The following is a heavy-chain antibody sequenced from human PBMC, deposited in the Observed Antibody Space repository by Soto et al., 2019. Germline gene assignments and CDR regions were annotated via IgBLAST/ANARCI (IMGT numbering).Heavy chain of an antibody. V-gene: IGHV4-34*01. CDR1: GGSFSGYY. D-gene: IGHD5-12*01. J-gene: IGHJ4*02. Sequence: SETLSLTCAVYGGSFSGYYWSWIRQPPGKGLEWIGEINHSGSTNYNPSLKSRVTISVDTSKNQFSLKLSSVTAADTAVYYCARGLGIVATIYYFDYWGQGTLVTVSS. CDR3: ARGLGIVATIYYFDY. CDR2: INHSGST.